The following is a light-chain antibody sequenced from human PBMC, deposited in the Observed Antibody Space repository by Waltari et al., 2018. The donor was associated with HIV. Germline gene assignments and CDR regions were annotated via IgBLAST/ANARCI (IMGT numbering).Light chain of an antibody. J-gene: IGLJ3*02. CDR3: CSYAGRYTWV. CDR2: DVT. V-gene: IGLV2-11*01. CDR1: SSDVGGYNS. Sequence: QSALTQPRPVSGSPGQSVPISCSGTSSDVGGYNSVSWYQQHPGKAPKLMIYDVTERPSGVPDRFSGSKSGNTASLTISGLQADDEADYYCCSYAGRYTWVFGGGTELTVL.